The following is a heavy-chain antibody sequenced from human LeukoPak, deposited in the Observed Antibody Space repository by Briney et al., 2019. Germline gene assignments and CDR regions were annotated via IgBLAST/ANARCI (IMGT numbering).Heavy chain of an antibody. J-gene: IGHJ4*02. CDR1: GITFSSYA. CDR3: AKETYYYDSSGYYGYYLDS. D-gene: IGHD3-22*01. CDR2: ISGSGGST. Sequence: PGGSLRLSCAASGITFSSYAMSWVRQAPGRGLEWVSGISGSGGSTYYADSVKGRFTIPRDNSKNTLYLQMNSLRAEDTAVYYCAKETYYYDSSGYYGYYLDSWGQGTLVTVSS. V-gene: IGHV3-23*01.